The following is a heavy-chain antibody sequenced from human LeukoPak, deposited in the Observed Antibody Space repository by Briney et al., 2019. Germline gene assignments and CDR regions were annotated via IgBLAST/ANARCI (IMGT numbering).Heavy chain of an antibody. V-gene: IGHV4-39*07. J-gene: IGHJ4*02. D-gene: IGHD3-3*01. Sequence: PSETLSLTCTVSGGSIRSSYYYWGWIRQPPGKGLEWIGEINHSGSTNYNPSLKSRVTISVDTSKNQFSLKLSSVTAADTAVYYCARSGPKYYDFWSGYIVQYYFDYWGQGTLVTVSS. CDR2: INHSGST. CDR1: GGSIRSSYYY. CDR3: ARSGPKYYDFWSGYIVQYYFDY.